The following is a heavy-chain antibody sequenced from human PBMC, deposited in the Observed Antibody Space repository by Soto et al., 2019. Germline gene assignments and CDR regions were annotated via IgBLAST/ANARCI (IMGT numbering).Heavy chain of an antibody. D-gene: IGHD5-18*01. J-gene: IGHJ4*02. CDR1: GFTFDDYT. CDR2: ISWGGGTT. V-gene: IGHV3-43*01. CDR3: ARGIRGYSYYLDY. Sequence: HPGGSLRLSCAASGFTFDDYTMHWVRQAPGKGLEWVSLISWGGGTTSYADSLKGRFTISRDNSKNSLYLQMNSLRTEDTALYYYARGIRGYSYYLDYWGQGTQVTVSS.